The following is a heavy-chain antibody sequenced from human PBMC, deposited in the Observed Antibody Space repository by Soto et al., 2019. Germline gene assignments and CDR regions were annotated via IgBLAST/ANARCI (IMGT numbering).Heavy chain of an antibody. CDR1: GGTFSSYA. CDR2: IIPIFGTA. D-gene: IGHD3-22*01. CDR3: ASYYDSSGYYGRFDY. Sequence: SVKVSCKASGGTFSSYAISWVRQAPGQGLEWMGGIIPIFGTANYAQKFQGRVTITADESTSTAYMELSSLRSEDTAVYYCASYYDSSGYYGRFDYWGQGTLVTVSS. J-gene: IGHJ4*02. V-gene: IGHV1-69*13.